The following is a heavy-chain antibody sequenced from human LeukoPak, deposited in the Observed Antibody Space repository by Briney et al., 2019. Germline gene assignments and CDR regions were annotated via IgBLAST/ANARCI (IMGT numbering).Heavy chain of an antibody. V-gene: IGHV3-48*03. CDR1: GFTFSSYE. Sequence: GRSPRLSCAASGFTFSSYEMNWVRQAPGKGLEWVSYISSSGSTIYYADSVKGRFTISRDNAKNSLYLQMNSLKTEDTAVYYCARGYCRSTTSCYFDYWGQGTLVTVSS. CDR3: ARGYCRSTTSCYFDY. CDR2: ISSSGSTI. D-gene: IGHD2/OR15-2a*01. J-gene: IGHJ4*02.